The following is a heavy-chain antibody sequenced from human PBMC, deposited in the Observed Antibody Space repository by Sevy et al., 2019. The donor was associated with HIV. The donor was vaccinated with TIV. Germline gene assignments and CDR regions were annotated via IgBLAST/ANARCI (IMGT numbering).Heavy chain of an antibody. CDR2: IRSKAYGGTT. V-gene: IGHV3-49*03. CDR1: GFTFGDYA. J-gene: IGHJ4*02. CDR3: TRDLAQWPPTHFDY. D-gene: IGHD6-19*01. Sequence: GGSLRLSCTASGFTFGDYAMSWFRQAPGKGLEWVGFIRSKAYGGTTEYAASVKGSFTISRDDSKSIAYLQMNSLKTEDTAVYYCTRDLAQWPPTHFDYWGQGTLVTVSS.